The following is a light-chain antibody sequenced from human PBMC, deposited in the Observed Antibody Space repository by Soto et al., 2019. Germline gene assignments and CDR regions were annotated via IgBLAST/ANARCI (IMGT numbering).Light chain of an antibody. CDR3: SSYAVNNLL. CDR2: DVS. CDR1: SGDIGGYNF. V-gene: IGLV2-8*01. Sequence: QSALTQPPSASGSPGQSVTISCTGTSGDIGGYNFVSWYQQHPGKAPKLMIYDVSKRPSGVPDRFSGSKSGNTASLTVSGLQAEDEADYYCSSYAVNNLLFGGGTQLTVL. J-gene: IGLJ2*01.